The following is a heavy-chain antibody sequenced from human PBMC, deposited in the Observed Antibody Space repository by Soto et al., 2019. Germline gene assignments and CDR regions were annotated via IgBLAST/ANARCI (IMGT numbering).Heavy chain of an antibody. CDR2: IKSKTDGGTT. Sequence: EVQLVESGGGLVKPGGSLRLSCAASGFTFSNAWMNWVRQAPGKGLEWVGRIKSKTDGGTTDYAAPVKGRFTISRDDSKNTLYLQMNSLKTEDTAVYYCTTVHCGRGYSGYDHSFRDCYPDWGQGTLVTVSS. CDR3: TTVHCGRGYSGYDHSFRDCYPD. CDR1: GFTFSNAW. D-gene: IGHD5-12*01. V-gene: IGHV3-15*07. J-gene: IGHJ4*02.